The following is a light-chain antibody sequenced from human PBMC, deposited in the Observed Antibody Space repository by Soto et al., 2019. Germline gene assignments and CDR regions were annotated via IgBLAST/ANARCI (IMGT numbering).Light chain of an antibody. CDR1: QIIGSS. CDR3: QQYYSYPYT. CDR2: DAS. J-gene: IGKJ2*01. V-gene: IGKV1-5*01. Sequence: DIQMTQSPSTLSASVGDRVTITCRASQIIGSSLAWYQQKPGKAPKVLICDASTLRSGVPSRFSGSESGTEFTLTISTLQPDDSATYYCQQYYSYPYTFGQGTKLEIK.